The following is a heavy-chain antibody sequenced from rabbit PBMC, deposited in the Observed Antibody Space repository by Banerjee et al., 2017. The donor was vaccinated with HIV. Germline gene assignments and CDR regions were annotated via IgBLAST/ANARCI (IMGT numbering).Heavy chain of an antibody. V-gene: IGHV1S43*01. J-gene: IGHJ6*01. D-gene: IGHD6-1*01. CDR3: ARGDAGYEGYGYAMPVYGMDL. CDR2: IYISSGST. Sequence: QQQLEESGGGLVKPGGTLTLTCKASGIDFSSYYYMCWVRQAPGKGLELIACIYISSGSTWYASWVNGRFTISRSTSLITVDLKMTSLTAADTATYFCARGDAGYEGYGYAMPVYGMDLWGPGTLVTVS. CDR1: GIDFSSYYY.